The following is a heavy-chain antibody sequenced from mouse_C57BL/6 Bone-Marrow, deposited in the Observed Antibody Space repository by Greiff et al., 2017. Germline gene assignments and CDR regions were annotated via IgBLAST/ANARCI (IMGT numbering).Heavy chain of an antibody. CDR1: GFTFSSYA. V-gene: IGHV5-4*01. CDR2: ISDGGSYT. J-gene: IGHJ3*01. D-gene: IGHD2-1*01. CDR3: ARDLLAWFAY. Sequence: DVMLVESGGGLVKPGGSLKLSCAASGFTFSSYAMSWVRQTPEKRLEWVATISDGGSYTYYPDNVKGRFTISRDNAKNNLYLQMSHLKSEDTAMYYCARDLLAWFAYWGQGTLVTVSA.